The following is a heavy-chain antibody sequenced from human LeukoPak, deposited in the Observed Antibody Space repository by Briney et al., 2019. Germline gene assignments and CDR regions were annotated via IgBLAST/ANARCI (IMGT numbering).Heavy chain of an antibody. J-gene: IGHJ4*02. CDR2: INPSGGST. CDR1: GGTFSSYA. Sequence: ASVKVSYKASGGTFSSYAISWVRQAPGQGLEWMGIINPSGGSTSYAQKFQGRVTMTRDTSTSTVYMELSSLRSEDTAVYYCARDEGTTGSDYWGQGTLVTVSS. D-gene: IGHD1-1*01. CDR3: ARDEGTTGSDY. V-gene: IGHV1-46*01.